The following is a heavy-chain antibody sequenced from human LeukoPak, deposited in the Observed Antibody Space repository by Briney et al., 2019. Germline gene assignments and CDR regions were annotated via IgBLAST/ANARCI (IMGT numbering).Heavy chain of an antibody. CDR1: GFTVSRYA. CDR2: ISGSGART. CDR3: AKGYSNGYGV. V-gene: IGHV3-23*01. D-gene: IGHD6-19*01. J-gene: IGHJ4*02. Sequence: GRSLRLSCVASGFTVSRYAVNWVRHKPGRGVEWGSTISGSGARTYYAHPVRGRFTISRENARDTPHVKMHSLRAGDSAVIYCAKGYSNGYGVWGQGTLVPVSS.